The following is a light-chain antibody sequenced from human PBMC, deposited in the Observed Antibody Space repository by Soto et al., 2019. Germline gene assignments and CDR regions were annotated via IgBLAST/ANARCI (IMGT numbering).Light chain of an antibody. J-gene: IGLJ3*02. V-gene: IGLV2-14*03. CDR1: SSDVGGYHY. CDR2: DVS. Sequence: QSALTQPASVSGSPGQSITISCTATSSDVGGYHYVSWYQQHPGKAPKLMIYDVSNRPSGVSNRFSGSKSGNTASLTVSGLQAEDEADYYCSSYTSSSTLVVFGGGTKVTVL. CDR3: SSYTSSSTLVV.